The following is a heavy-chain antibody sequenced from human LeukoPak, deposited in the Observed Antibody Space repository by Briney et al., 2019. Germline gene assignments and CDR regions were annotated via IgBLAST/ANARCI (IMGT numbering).Heavy chain of an antibody. CDR1: GFTISGDA. Sequence: PGGSLRLSCTASGFTISGDAMHWVRQAPGKGLQWVAHISFDGSYKYYADSVKGRFTISRANSKNTLYLQMNSLRTDDTALFYCARETLDALDLWGPGTLVTVSS. CDR3: ARETLDALDL. CDR2: ISFDGSYK. V-gene: IGHV3-30*04. J-gene: IGHJ3*01.